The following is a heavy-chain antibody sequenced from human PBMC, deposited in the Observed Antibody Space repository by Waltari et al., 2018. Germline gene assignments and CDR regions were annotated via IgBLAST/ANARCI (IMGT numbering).Heavy chain of an antibody. Sequence: QLQLQESGPGLVKPSETLSLPCTVSGGSISSSSYYWGWIRQPPGKGLEWIGSIYYSGSTYYNPSLKSRVTISVDTSKNQFSLKLSSVTAADTAVYYCARHGWFDYYDSSGYVDAFDIWGQGTMVTVSS. CDR3: ARHGWFDYYDSSGYVDAFDI. CDR1: GGSISSSSYY. CDR2: IYYSGST. V-gene: IGHV4-39*01. J-gene: IGHJ3*02. D-gene: IGHD3-22*01.